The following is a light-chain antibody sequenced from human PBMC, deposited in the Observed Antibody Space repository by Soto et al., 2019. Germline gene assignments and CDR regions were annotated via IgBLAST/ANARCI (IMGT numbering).Light chain of an antibody. V-gene: IGLV1-44*01. J-gene: IGLJ1*01. Sequence: QSVLTQPPSASGTPGQRVTISCSGSSSNIGSNTVNWYQQLPGTAPKLLIYSNNQRPSGVPDRFSGSKSGTSASLAISGLQSEDEADYYCAAWDDSLNGQGYVFGTGTNLTVL. CDR2: SNN. CDR3: AAWDDSLNGQGYV. CDR1: SSNIGSNT.